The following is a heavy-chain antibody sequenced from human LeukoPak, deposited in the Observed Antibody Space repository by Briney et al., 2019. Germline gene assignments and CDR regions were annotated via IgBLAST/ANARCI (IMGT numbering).Heavy chain of an antibody. CDR3: ARDLSSGHPGGFDY. CDR2: INGDGRNI. V-gene: IGHV3-74*01. CDR1: GFTFSSYL. Sequence: GGSLRLSCVASGFTFSSYLMHWVRQGPRKGLVWVSRINGDGRNINYADSVRGRFTISRDNAKNTLYLQMNTLGVEDTAVYFCARDLSSGHPGGFDYWGQGALVTVSS. D-gene: IGHD3-3*01. J-gene: IGHJ4*02.